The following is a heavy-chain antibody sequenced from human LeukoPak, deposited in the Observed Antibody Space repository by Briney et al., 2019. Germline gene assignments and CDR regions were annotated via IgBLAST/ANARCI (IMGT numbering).Heavy chain of an antibody. CDR3: ARHIPWASYGDYGVKHMDV. J-gene: IGHJ6*03. Sequence: SETLSLTCTVSGDSLSGYYWSWIRRPPGKGLEWIGCIYYSGNINYNPSLKSRVTISVDTSKNQFSLKVNSVTAADTAVYYCARHIPWASYGDYGVKHMDVWGKGTTVTVSS. D-gene: IGHD4-17*01. CDR1: GDSLSGYY. CDR2: IYYSGNI. V-gene: IGHV4-59*01.